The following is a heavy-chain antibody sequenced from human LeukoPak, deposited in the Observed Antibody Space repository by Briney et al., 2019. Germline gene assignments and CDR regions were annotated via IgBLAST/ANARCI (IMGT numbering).Heavy chain of an antibody. CDR3: AKVTPGSTARKSGLDF. D-gene: IGHD2-21*02. V-gene: IGHV3-74*03. Sequence: GGSLRLSCAASGFTFSDYWMHWVRQVPGKGLVWVSRINTSGSSTTYAESVKGRFTISRDNAKNTLYLQMNSLRVEDTALYYCAKVTPGSTARKSGLDFWGQGTLVTVSS. J-gene: IGHJ4*02. CDR1: GFTFSDYW. CDR2: INTSGSST.